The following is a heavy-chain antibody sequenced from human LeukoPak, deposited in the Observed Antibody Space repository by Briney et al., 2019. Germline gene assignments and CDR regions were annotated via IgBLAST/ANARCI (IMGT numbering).Heavy chain of an antibody. CDR3: TRDRGAYNLYDY. CDR1: GFTFNNAW. J-gene: IGHJ4*02. CDR2: IKSKTDGGTR. V-gene: IGHV3-15*07. Sequence: GGSLRLSCAASGFTFNNAWMNWVRQAPGKGLEWVGRIKSKTDGGTRDYAAPVKGRFTISRDDSKAIAYLQMNSLKTEDTAVYHCTRDRGAYNLYDYWGQGTLVTVSS. D-gene: IGHD1-1*01.